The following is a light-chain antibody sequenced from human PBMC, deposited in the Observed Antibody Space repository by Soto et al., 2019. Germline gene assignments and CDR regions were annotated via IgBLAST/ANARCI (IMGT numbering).Light chain of an antibody. J-gene: IGLJ1*01. CDR3: GSYTGGNTYV. CDR1: SSDVGGYNY. Sequence: QSSLTHPPSASGSPGQSVTISCTGTSSDVGGYNYVSWYQQHPGKAPKLMIFEVNKRPSGVPDRFSGSKSGNTASLTVSGLQAEDEADYYCGSYTGGNTYVFGAGTKVTVL. V-gene: IGLV2-8*01. CDR2: EVN.